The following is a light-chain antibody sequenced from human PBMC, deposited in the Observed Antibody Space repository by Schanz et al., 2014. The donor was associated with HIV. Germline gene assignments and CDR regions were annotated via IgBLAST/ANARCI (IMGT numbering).Light chain of an antibody. CDR1: QGISSH. V-gene: IGKV1-9*01. J-gene: IGKJ1*01. CDR3: QQFNSYPLT. CDR2: SAS. Sequence: DIQLTQSPSFLSASVGDRVTITCRASQGISSHLAWYQQKSGQAPRLLIYSASSLQTGVPSRFSGSGSGTXFTLTITSLQPEDXATYYCQQFNSYPLTFGQGTKVAIK.